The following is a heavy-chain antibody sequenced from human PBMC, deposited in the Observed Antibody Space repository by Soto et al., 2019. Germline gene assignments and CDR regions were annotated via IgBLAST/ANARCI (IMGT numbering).Heavy chain of an antibody. V-gene: IGHV4-30-4*01. CDR1: GGSISSGNYY. Sequence: SETLSLTCTVSGGSISSGNYYWSWIRQPPGKGLEWIGFISYSGSTYYSTSLKSRVTISVDTSKSQFSLNLSFVTAADTAVYYCATMGTPATGLYFFDYWGKGSLVTVSS. J-gene: IGHJ4*02. D-gene: IGHD2-15*01. CDR2: ISYSGST. CDR3: ATMGTPATGLYFFDY.